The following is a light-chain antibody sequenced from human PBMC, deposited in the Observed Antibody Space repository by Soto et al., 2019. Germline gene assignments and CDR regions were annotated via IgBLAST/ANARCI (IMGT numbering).Light chain of an antibody. J-gene: IGLJ1*01. CDR1: SSDVGGYNY. Sequence: QSVLTQPASVSGSPGQSITISCTGTSSDVGGYNYVSWYQQHPGKATKLMIYDVSNRPSGVSNRFSGSKSGNTASLTISVLQAEDEADYYCSSYTSSSTLLDVFGTGTKVTVL. V-gene: IGLV2-14*01. CDR3: SSYTSSSTLLDV. CDR2: DVS.